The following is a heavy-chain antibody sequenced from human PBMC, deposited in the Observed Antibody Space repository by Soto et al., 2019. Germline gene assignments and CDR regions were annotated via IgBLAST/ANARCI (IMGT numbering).Heavy chain of an antibody. D-gene: IGHD2-15*01. V-gene: IGHV6-1*01. CDR2: TYYRSKWYN. J-gene: IGHJ6*02. CDR3: AREDVVVVVTATFYCYYGMDV. CDR1: GDSVSSNSGA. Sequence: PSQTLSLTCAISGDSVSSNSGAWNWIRQSPSRGLEWLGRTYYRSKWYNDYAVSVKSRVTITPDTSKNQFSLHLNSVTPEDTAVYYCAREDVVVVVTATFYCYYGMDVWGQGTTVTVSS.